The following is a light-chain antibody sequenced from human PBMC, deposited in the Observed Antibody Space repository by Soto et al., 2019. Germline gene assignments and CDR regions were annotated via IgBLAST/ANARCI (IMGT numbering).Light chain of an antibody. Sequence: DIPMTQSPSTLSAPVGDRVTITCRASQNIGGWLAWFQQKSGRAPQLLVFASSVLETEVPSRFSGGGSGTEYTLTISSLQPDDFATYFCQQYDRFPYTFGQGTKLEIK. CDR1: QNIGGW. CDR3: QQYDRFPYT. J-gene: IGKJ2*01. CDR2: ASS. V-gene: IGKV1-5*03.